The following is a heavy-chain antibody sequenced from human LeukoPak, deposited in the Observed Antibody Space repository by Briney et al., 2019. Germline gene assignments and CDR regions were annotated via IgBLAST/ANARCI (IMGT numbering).Heavy chain of an antibody. D-gene: IGHD2-15*01. CDR3: ARHPFATPFDH. CDR2: VFYTGDT. J-gene: IGHJ4*02. CDR1: GGSISSFY. V-gene: IGHV4-59*08. Sequence: SETLSLTCAVSGGSISSFYWSWIRQPRGKGLEWIGYVFYTGDTNSNPSLKSRVTMSLDTSKNQLSLRLTSVTAADTAVYYCARHPFATPFDHWGRGTLVTVSS.